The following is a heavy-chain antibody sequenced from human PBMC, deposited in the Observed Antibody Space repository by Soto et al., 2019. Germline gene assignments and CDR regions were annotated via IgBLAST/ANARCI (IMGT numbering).Heavy chain of an antibody. CDR3: ATDLRVVAARDAFDI. V-gene: IGHV1-24*01. Sequence: ASVTVSCKVSGYTLTELSMHWVRQAPGKGLEWMGGFDPEDGETIYAQKFQGRVTMTEDTSTDTAYMELSSLRSEDTAVYYCATDLRVVAARDAFDIWGQGTMVTVSS. D-gene: IGHD2-15*01. J-gene: IGHJ3*02. CDR1: GYTLTELS. CDR2: FDPEDGET.